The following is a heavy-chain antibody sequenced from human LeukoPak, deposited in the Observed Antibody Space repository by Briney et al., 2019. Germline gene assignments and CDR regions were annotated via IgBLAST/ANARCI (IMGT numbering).Heavy chain of an antibody. Sequence: ASVKVSCKVSGHTLTELSMHWVRQAPGKGLEWMGGFDPEDGETIYAQKFQGRVTMTEDTSTDTAYMELSSLRSEDTAVYYCATYGYGPWAFDYWGQGTLVTVSS. V-gene: IGHV1-24*01. J-gene: IGHJ4*02. D-gene: IGHD5-12*01. CDR3: ATYGYGPWAFDY. CDR1: GHTLTELS. CDR2: FDPEDGET.